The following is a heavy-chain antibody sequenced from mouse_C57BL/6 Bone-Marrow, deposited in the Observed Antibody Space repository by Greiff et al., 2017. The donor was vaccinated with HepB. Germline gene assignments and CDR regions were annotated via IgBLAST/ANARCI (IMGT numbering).Heavy chain of an antibody. V-gene: IGHV3-8*01. CDR3: ARDYGSFYWYFDV. Sequence: EVMLVESGPGLAKPSQTLSLTCSVTGYSITSDYWNWIRKFPGNKLEYMGYISYSGSTYYNPSLKSRISITRDTSKNQYYLQLNSVTTEDTATYYGARDYGSFYWYFDVWGTGTTVTVSS. J-gene: IGHJ1*03. CDR1: GYSITSDY. D-gene: IGHD1-1*01. CDR2: ISYSGST.